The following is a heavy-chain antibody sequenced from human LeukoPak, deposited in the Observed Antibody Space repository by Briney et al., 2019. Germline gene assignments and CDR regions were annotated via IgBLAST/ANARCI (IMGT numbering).Heavy chain of an antibody. V-gene: IGHV3-66*01. J-gene: IGHJ4*02. CDR2: IYMGGST. CDR1: GFTVSINY. D-gene: IGHD6-6*01. Sequence: GGSLRLSCAASGFTVSINYISWVRLAPGKGLEWVSDIYMGGSTYYADSVKGRFTISRDNSKNTLYLQMNSLRAEDTAVYYCARDLYSSSGGFDCWGQGPLVTVSS. CDR3: ARDLYSSSGGFDC.